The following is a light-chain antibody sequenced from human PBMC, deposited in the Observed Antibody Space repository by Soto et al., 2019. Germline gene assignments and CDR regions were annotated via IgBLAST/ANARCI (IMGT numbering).Light chain of an antibody. CDR2: EVS. CDR1: SSDVGGYGY. Sequence: QSALTQPASVSGSPGQSITISCTGTSSDVGGYGYVSWFQHHPGKAPKLMIYEVSNRPSGISNRFSGSKSGNTASLTISGLQAEDEADYYCSSYTSSTTGVFGGGTQLTVL. CDR3: SSYTSSTTGV. J-gene: IGLJ3*02. V-gene: IGLV2-14*01.